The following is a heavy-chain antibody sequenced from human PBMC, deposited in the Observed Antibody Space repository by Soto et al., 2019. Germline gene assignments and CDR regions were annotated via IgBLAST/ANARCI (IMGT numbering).Heavy chain of an antibody. CDR1: GGSFTDYY. D-gene: IGHD3-16*02. Sequence: QVQLQQWGAGLLKPSETLSLTCAVYGGSFTDYYWTWIRQPPGKGLEWIGEINHSGSTNYNPSLKNRFTISLDTSKNQFSLKVNSVTAADTAVYFCARVRARLLSHAFDFWGQGTLVTVSS. J-gene: IGHJ3*01. CDR2: INHSGST. V-gene: IGHV4-34*01. CDR3: ARVRARLLSHAFDF.